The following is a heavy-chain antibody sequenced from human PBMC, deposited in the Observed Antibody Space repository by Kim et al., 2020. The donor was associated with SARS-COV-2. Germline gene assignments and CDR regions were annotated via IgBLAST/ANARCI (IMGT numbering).Heavy chain of an antibody. V-gene: IGHV1-18*04. CDR3: ARDPPHSNNGYMDV. J-gene: IGHJ6*02. Sequence: ASVKVSCKASGYTFTNYAISWVRHAPGQGLEWVGWVSGFNGDTNYAQKFQGRVIMSTDTSTSTAYMDLGSLKSDDTAVYYCARDPPHSNNGYMDVWGQGTTVTVSS. CDR1: GYTFTNYA. D-gene: IGHD5-12*01. CDR2: VSGFNGDT.